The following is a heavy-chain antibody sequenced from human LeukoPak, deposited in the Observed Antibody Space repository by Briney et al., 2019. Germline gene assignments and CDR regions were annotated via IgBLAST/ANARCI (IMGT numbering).Heavy chain of an antibody. Sequence: ASVKVSCKASGGTFSSYAISWVRQAPGQGLEWMGGIIPIFGTANYAQKFQGRVTITADESTSTAYMELSSLRSEDTAVYYCASSPPDPYGGNHYYYYMDVWGKGTTVTVSS. CDR3: ASSPPDPYGGNHYYYYMDV. V-gene: IGHV1-69*13. D-gene: IGHD4-23*01. CDR1: GGTFSSYA. J-gene: IGHJ6*03. CDR2: IIPIFGTA.